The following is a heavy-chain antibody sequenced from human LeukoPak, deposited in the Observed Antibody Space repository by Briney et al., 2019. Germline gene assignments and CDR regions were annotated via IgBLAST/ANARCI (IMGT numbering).Heavy chain of an antibody. CDR3: AKGSREWELLDAFDI. CDR1: GFTFSSYG. Sequence: PGGSLRLSCAASGFTFSSYGMTWVRQAPGKGLDWVSGISGSGARTDYADSMKGRFTISRDNAKNTLYLQMNSQRAEDTAVYYCAKGSREWELLDAFDIWGQGTMVTVSS. V-gene: IGHV3-23*01. J-gene: IGHJ3*02. CDR2: ISGSGART. D-gene: IGHD1-26*01.